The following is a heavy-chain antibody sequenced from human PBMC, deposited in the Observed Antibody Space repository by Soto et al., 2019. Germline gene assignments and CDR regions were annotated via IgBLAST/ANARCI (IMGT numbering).Heavy chain of an antibody. V-gene: IGHV4-34*01. CDR2: INHSGST. J-gene: IGHJ6*02. D-gene: IGHD6-6*01. CDR1: GGSFSGYY. CDR3: ARGRRYSSSSMIYYYYYGMDV. Sequence: PSETLSLTCAVYGGSFSGYYWSWIRQPPGKGLEWIGEINHSGSTNYNPSLKSRVTISVDTSKNQFSLKLSSVTAADTAVYYCARGRRYSSSSMIYYYYYGMDVWGQGTTVT.